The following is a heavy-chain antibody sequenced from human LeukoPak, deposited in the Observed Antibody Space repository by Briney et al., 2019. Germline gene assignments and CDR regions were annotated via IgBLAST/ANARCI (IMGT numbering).Heavy chain of an antibody. V-gene: IGHV3-64*01. J-gene: IGHJ4*02. Sequence: GGSLRLSCAASGFTFSSYAMHWVRQAPGQGLEYVSAISSNGGSTYYANSVKGRFTISRDNSKNTLYLQMGSLRAEDMAVYYCARDGPARTIRFIPSKENDFWSGYFDYWGQGTLVTVSS. D-gene: IGHD3-3*01. CDR3: ARDGPARTIRFIPSKENDFWSGYFDY. CDR2: ISSNGGST. CDR1: GFTFSSYA.